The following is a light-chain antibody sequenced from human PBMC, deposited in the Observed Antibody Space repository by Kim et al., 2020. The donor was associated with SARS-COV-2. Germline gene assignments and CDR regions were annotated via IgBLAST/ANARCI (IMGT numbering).Light chain of an antibody. Sequence: SATVSCAGTSSGVGNYNSVSWYQQRPGKAPRLLIYEVTHRPSGVPDRFSGSKSGNTASLTVSGLQAEDEAEYYCSSYAGSNNYVSGTGTKVTVL. J-gene: IGLJ1*01. CDR3: SSYAGSNNYV. V-gene: IGLV2-8*01. CDR1: SSGVGNYNS. CDR2: EVT.